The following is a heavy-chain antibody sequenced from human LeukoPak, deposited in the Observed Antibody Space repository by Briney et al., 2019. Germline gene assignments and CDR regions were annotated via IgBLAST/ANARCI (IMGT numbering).Heavy chain of an antibody. Sequence: GEALKISYKGSGYGFTSYWIGWGRQMPGKGLGGMGIIYPGDSDTRYSPSFQGQVTISADKSISTAYLQWSSLKASDTAMYYCARHKIADYDILTGYYSGWFDPWGQGTLVTVSS. CDR2: IYPGDSDT. CDR3: ARHKIADYDILTGYYSGWFDP. V-gene: IGHV5-51*01. D-gene: IGHD3-9*01. CDR1: GYGFTSYW. J-gene: IGHJ5*02.